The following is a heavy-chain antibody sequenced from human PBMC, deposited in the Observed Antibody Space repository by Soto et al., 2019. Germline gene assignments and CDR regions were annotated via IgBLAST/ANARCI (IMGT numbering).Heavy chain of an antibody. CDR3: ANLPDILTGPHYYGMDV. V-gene: IGHV3-30-3*01. Sequence: GGSLRLSCAASGFTFSSYAMHWVRQAPGKGLEWVAVISYDGSNKYYADSVKGRFTISRDNSKNTLYLQMNSLRAEDTAVYYCANLPDILTGPHYYGMDVWGQGTTVTVSS. D-gene: IGHD3-9*01. CDR1: GFTFSSYA. J-gene: IGHJ6*02. CDR2: ISYDGSNK.